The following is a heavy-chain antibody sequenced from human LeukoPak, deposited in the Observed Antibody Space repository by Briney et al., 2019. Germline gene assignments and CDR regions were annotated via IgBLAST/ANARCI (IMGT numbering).Heavy chain of an antibody. D-gene: IGHD1-26*01. CDR1: GYTFTGYY. CDR3: ARELTMGANRFDP. CDR2: INPNSGGT. V-gene: IGHV1-2*02. J-gene: IGHJ5*02. Sequence: GASVNVSCKASGYTFTGYYIHWVRQAPRQGLEWMGWINPNSGGTNYAQKLQGRVTMTRDTSISTAYMELSRLRSDDTAVYYCARELTMGANRFDPWGQGTLVTVSS.